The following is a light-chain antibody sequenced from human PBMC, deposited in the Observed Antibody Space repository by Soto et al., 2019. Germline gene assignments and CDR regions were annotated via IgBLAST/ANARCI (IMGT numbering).Light chain of an antibody. CDR3: QQYNNWPPGT. CDR2: GAS. Sequence: EIVMTQSPATLSVSPGERATLSCRASQSVSSNLAWYQQKPGQAPRLLIYGASTRATGIPARFSGSGSGTEFTRTISSLQSEDFEVYYCQQYNNWPPGTFVQGTKVEIK. V-gene: IGKV3-15*01. J-gene: IGKJ1*01. CDR1: QSVSSN.